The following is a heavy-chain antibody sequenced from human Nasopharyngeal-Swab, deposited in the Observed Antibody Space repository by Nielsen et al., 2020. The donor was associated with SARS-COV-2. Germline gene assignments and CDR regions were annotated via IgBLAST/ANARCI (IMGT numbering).Heavy chain of an antibody. CDR3: ARGDSSSSTGVDY. V-gene: IGHV3-30-3*01. J-gene: IGHJ4*02. D-gene: IGHD6-6*01. Sequence: WIRQPPGKELEWVAVISYDGSNKYYADSVKGRFTISRDNSKNTLYLQMNSLRAEDTAVYYCARGDSSSSTGVDYWGQGTLVTVSS. CDR2: ISYDGSNK.